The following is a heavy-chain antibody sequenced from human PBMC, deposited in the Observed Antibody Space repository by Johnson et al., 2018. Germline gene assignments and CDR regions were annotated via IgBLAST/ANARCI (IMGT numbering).Heavy chain of an antibody. D-gene: IGHD2-8*01. Sequence: VQLVQSGGGLVQXGGSLRLSCAASGFPFSNYAMHWVRQAPGKGLEYVSAISSNVGSTYCANSVKGRFTIPRDNSKNTLNLQRNSLRAEDTAVYYCAKLIKDEGFDIWGQGTMVTVSS. CDR3: AKLIKDEGFDI. CDR2: ISSNVGST. J-gene: IGHJ3*02. V-gene: IGHV3-64*01. CDR1: GFPFSNYA.